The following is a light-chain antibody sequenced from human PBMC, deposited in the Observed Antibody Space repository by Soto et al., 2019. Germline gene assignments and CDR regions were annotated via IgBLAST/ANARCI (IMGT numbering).Light chain of an antibody. J-gene: IGLJ1*01. V-gene: IGLV2-14*03. Sequence: QSVLTQPASVSGSPGHSITLSCTETSSDVGGTNFLSWYQQHPDKAPKLLIYAITNRPSGVSNRFSGSKSGSTASLTISGLQTDDEADYFCCSYTTINTVVFGTGTKVTVL. CDR2: AIT. CDR1: SSDVGGTNF. CDR3: CSYTTINTVV.